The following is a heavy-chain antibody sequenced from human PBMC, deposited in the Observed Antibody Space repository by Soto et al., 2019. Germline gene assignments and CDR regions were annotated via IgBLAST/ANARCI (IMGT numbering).Heavy chain of an antibody. J-gene: IGHJ1*01. D-gene: IGHD4-4*01. V-gene: IGHV1-69*06. CDR1: GDTFSSRA. CDR2: IIRIFERP. CDR3: ARRGDYRANSFQH. Sequence: QVQLIQSGAEVKKPGSSVKVSCQTSGDTFSSRAINWVRQAPGQGLEWVGGIIRIFERPTYAQKFQGRVTITADRSTSTVNMELSRLTSEDTAVYYCARRGDYRANSFQHWCQGTLVFVSS.